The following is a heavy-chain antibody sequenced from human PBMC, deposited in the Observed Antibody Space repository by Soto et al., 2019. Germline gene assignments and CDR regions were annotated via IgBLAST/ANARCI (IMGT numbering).Heavy chain of an antibody. J-gene: IGHJ6*02. V-gene: IGHV1-3*04. CDR3: SRDEPFIQLGIIYYYYGMDV. CDR2: INTGNGDT. Sequence: QVQLVQSGAEVKKPGASVKVSCEAFGYTFTNYPIHWVRQAPGQRLEWMGWINTGNGDTKYSPKFQGRVTITRDTSASTDYVELSSLGSEDTAVYFCSRDEPFIQLGIIYYYYGMDVWGQGTTVTVSS. CDR1: GYTFTNYP. D-gene: IGHD6-6*01.